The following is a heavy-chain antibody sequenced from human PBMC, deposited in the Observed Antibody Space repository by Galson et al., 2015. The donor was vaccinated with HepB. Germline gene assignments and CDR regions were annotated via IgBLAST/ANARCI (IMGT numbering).Heavy chain of an antibody. Sequence: SLRLSCAASGFTFNYHAMNWVRQAPGKGLEWVAGISGSGSSTYYADSVKGRFTISRDNSLDTVDLQMDSLRVDDTAVYYCAKDYLPYYDRWGSYSDLYYFDYWGQGTLVTVSS. J-gene: IGHJ4*02. V-gene: IGHV3-23*01. CDR1: GFTFNYHA. D-gene: IGHD3-22*01. CDR3: AKDYLPYYDRWGSYSDLYYFDY. CDR2: ISGSGSST.